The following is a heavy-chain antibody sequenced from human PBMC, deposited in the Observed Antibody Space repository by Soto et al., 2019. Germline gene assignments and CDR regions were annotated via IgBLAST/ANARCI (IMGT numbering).Heavy chain of an antibody. CDR1: GFTFSSYS. Sequence: GGSPRLSCAASGFTFSSYSMNWVRQAPGKGLEWVSSISSSSSYIYYADSVKGRFTISRDNAKNSLYLQMNSLRAEDTAVYYCARGGGGVVINIGEPYYYYGMDVWGQGTTVTVSS. J-gene: IGHJ6*02. CDR3: ARGGGGVVINIGEPYYYYGMDV. D-gene: IGHD3-3*01. V-gene: IGHV3-21*01. CDR2: ISSSSSYI.